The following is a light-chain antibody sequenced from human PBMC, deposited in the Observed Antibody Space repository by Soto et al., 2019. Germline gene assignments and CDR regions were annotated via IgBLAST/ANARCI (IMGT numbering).Light chain of an antibody. J-gene: IGKJ4*01. V-gene: IGKV3-20*01. CDR1: QSVSSTY. CDR2: GAS. CDR3: QQYGSSPPRFT. Sequence: DIVLTQSPGTLSLSPGERATLSCRASQSVSSTYLAWYQQKPGQAPRILIFGASNRATGIPDRFSGSGSGTDFTLTISRLEPEDCAVYYCQQYGSSPPRFTFGGGTKVDIK.